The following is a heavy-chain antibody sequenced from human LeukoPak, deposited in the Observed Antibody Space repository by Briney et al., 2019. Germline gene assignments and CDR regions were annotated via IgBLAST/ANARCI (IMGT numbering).Heavy chain of an antibody. Sequence: PSETLSLTCTVSGGSISSYYWSWIRQPPGKGLEWIGYIYYSGSTNYNPSLKSRVTISVDTSKNQFSLKLSSVTAVDTAAYYCARDDPSYSSGFDYWGQGTLVTVSS. CDR2: IYYSGST. CDR1: GGSISSYY. D-gene: IGHD6-19*01. V-gene: IGHV4-59*01. CDR3: ARDDPSYSSGFDY. J-gene: IGHJ4*02.